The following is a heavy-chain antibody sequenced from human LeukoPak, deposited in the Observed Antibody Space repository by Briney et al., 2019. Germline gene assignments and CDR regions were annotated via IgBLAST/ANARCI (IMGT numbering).Heavy chain of an antibody. CDR1: GGTFSSYA. CDR2: IIPIFGTA. V-gene: IGHV1-69*13. D-gene: IGHD1-7*01. J-gene: IGHJ6*02. CDR3: ARGDFVGTTGSAFYYYGMDV. Sequence: ASVKISCKASGGTFSSYAISWVRQAPGQGLEWMGGIIPIFGTANYAQKFQGRVTITEDESTSTAYMELSSLRSEDTAVYYCARGDFVGTTGSAFYYYGMDVWGQGTTVTVSS.